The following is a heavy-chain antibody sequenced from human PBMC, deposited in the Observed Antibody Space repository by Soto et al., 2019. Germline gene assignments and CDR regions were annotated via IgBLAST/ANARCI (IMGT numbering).Heavy chain of an antibody. CDR1: GGSISSGGYY. V-gene: IGHV4-31*03. CDR2: IYYTGST. J-gene: IGHJ6*03. Sequence: LSLTCTVSGGSISSGGYYWSWIRQHPGKGLEWIGYIYYTGSTYYNPSLKSRVTISVDTSKNQFSLQLSSVTAADSAVYYCARESRDFYYYYLDVWGKGTTVTVSS. CDR3: ARESRDFYYYYLDV.